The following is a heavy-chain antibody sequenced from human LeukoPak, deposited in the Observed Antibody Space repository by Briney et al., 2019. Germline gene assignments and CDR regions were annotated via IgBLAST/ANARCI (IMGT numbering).Heavy chain of an antibody. CDR1: GFTFSSYS. J-gene: IGHJ4*02. Sequence: GGSLRLSCAASGFTFSSYSMNWVRQAPGKGLEWVSSISSSSSYIYYADSVKGRFTISRDNAKNSLYLQMNSMRAEDTAVYYCARDPSGWYFVDYWGQGTLVTVSS. V-gene: IGHV3-21*01. CDR3: ARDPSGWYFVDY. D-gene: IGHD6-19*01. CDR2: ISSSSSYI.